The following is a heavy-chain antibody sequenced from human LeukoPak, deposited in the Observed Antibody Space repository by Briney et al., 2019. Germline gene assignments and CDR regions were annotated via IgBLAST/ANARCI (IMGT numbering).Heavy chain of an antibody. D-gene: IGHD3-10*01. CDR3: ARDELYYFDY. V-gene: IGHV3-33*01. CDR2: IWYDGSNK. Sequence: GGSLRLSCAASGFTFSSYGMHWVRQAPGKGLERVAVIWYDGSNKYYADSVKGRFTISRDNSKNTLYLQMNSLRAEDTAVYYCARDELYYFDYWGQGTLVTVSS. J-gene: IGHJ4*02. CDR1: GFTFSSYG.